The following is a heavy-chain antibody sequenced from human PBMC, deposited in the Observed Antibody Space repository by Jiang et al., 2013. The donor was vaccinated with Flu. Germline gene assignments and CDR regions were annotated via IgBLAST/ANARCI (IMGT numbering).Heavy chain of an antibody. D-gene: IGHD4-17*01. CDR2: IYWNNDK. Sequence: KPTQTLTLTCNFSGFSLTSTGVGVGWIRQPPGKGLEWLSLIYWNNDKRYRPSLKNRLTITKDSSKNQVVFTMTNMDPEDTATYYCAHSGGRAYGDRYFAYWGQGLLVTVSS. CDR3: AHSGGRAYGDRYFAY. V-gene: IGHV2-5*01. J-gene: IGHJ4*02. CDR1: GFSLTSTGVG.